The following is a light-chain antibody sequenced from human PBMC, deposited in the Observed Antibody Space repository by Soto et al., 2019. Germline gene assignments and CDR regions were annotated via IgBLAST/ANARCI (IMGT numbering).Light chain of an antibody. CDR3: QSYDSRLSGVV. Sequence: QSVLTQPPSVSEAPGQRVTISCTGSSSNIGAHYDVHWYQQLPGTAPKLLIYGNSNRPSGVPDRFSASKSGTSASLAISGLQAEDEADYYCQSYDSRLSGVVFGGGTKLTVL. CDR1: SSNIGAHYD. J-gene: IGLJ2*01. CDR2: GNS. V-gene: IGLV1-40*01.